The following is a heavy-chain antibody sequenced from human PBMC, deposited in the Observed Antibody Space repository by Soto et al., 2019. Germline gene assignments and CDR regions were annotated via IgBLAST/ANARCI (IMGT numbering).Heavy chain of an antibody. D-gene: IGHD3-10*01. V-gene: IGHV1-69*13. Sequence: ASVKVSCKASGGTFSSYAISWVRQAPGQGLEWMGGIIPIFGTANYAQKFQDRVTITADESTSTAYMELSSLRSEDTAVYHCAREDYYGSGSYYNAYYYYGMDVWGQGTTVTVSS. J-gene: IGHJ6*02. CDR1: GGTFSSYA. CDR2: IIPIFGTA. CDR3: AREDYYGSGSYYNAYYYYGMDV.